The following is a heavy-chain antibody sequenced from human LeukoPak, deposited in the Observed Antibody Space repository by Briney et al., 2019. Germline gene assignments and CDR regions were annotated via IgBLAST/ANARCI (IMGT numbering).Heavy chain of an antibody. J-gene: IGHJ4*02. Sequence: GGSLRLSCTASGFTFSNYAMSWVRQAPGKGLEWVPCVRGNGGGRYYADSAKGRFTISRDNSKHTFYLEMNSLRAEDTAVYYCVRDSSEWELAHFDSWGPGTLVTVSS. CDR1: GFTFSNYA. V-gene: IGHV3-23*01. D-gene: IGHD1-26*01. CDR2: VRGNGGGR. CDR3: VRDSSEWELAHFDS.